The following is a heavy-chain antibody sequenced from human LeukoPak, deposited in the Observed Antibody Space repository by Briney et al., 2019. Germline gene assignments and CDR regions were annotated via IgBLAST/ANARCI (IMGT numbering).Heavy chain of an antibody. CDR2: IYPGDSDT. J-gene: IGHJ6*02. V-gene: IGHV5-51*01. Sequence: GESLKISCEGSGYSFTSYWIGWVRQMPGKGLEWMGIIYPGDSDTRYSPSFQGQVTISADKSISTAYLQWSSLKASDTAMYYCARGVVTQGYYYYYGMDVWGQGTTVTVSS. D-gene: IGHD3-3*01. CDR3: ARGVVTQGYYYYYGMDV. CDR1: GYSFTSYW.